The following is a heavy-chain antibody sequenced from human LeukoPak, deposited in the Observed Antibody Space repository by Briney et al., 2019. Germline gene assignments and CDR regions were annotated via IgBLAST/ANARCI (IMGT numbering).Heavy chain of an antibody. CDR3: AKGSRARGWTYFDY. V-gene: IGHV3-23*01. CDR2: ISGSGGST. J-gene: IGHJ4*02. D-gene: IGHD6-19*01. Sequence: GGSLRLSCAASGVTFSSYAMSWVRQAPGKGLEWVSVISGSGGSTYSAESVKGRFTISRDNSKNTLYLQMNSLRVEDTAVYYCAKGSRARGWTYFDYCGQGTLVTVSS. CDR1: GVTFSSYA.